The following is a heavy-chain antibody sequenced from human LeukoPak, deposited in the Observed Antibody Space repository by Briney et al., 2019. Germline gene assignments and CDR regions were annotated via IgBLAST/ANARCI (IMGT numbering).Heavy chain of an antibody. CDR2: ISYDGSNK. CDR1: GFTFSSYG. CDR3: ARASTIGAAGLFDF. V-gene: IGHV3-30*03. Sequence: GGSLRLSCAASGFTFSSYGMHWVRQAPGKGLEWVAVISYDGSNKYYADSVKGRFTISRDNSKSTLYLQMNSLRAEDTAVYYCARASTIGAAGLFDFWGQGTLVIVSS. D-gene: IGHD6-13*01. J-gene: IGHJ4*02.